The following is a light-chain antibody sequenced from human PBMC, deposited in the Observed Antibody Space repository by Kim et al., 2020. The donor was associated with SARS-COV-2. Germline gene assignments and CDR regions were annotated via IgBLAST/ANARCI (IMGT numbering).Light chain of an antibody. Sequence: SAYVGARVTITCRASQSISSWLAWYQQKPGKAPKLLIYKASSLAREVPSRFSGSGSWTEFTLTISSLQPDDFATYYCQQYNSYCTFGHRTKVEIK. CDR2: KAS. CDR1: QSISSW. V-gene: IGKV1-5*03. CDR3: QQYNSYCT. J-gene: IGKJ1*01.